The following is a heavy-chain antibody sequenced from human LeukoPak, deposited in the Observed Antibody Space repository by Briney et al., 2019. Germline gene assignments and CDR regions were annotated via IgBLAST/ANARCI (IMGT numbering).Heavy chain of an antibody. Sequence: PSETLSLTCTVSGGSISSYYWSWIRQPPGKGLEWIGYIYYSGSTNYNPSLKSRVTISVDTSKNQFSLKLSSVTAADTVVYYCARYDGDYFDYWGQGTLVTVSS. CDR2: IYYSGST. CDR1: GGSISSYY. V-gene: IGHV4-59*01. J-gene: IGHJ4*02. CDR3: ARYDGDYFDY. D-gene: IGHD3-10*01.